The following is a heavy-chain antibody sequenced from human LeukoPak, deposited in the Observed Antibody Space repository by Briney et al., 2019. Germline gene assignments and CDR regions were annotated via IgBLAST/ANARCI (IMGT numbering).Heavy chain of an antibody. CDR3: ARDGYYYYMDV. J-gene: IGHJ6*03. Sequence: GGSLRLSCAASGFTFSTYWMSWVRQAPGKGLEWVANIKQDGSEKYYVDSVKGRFTISRDNGKNTLYLQMNSLRAEDTAVYYCARDGYYYYMDVWGKGTTVTISS. CDR1: GFTFSTYW. CDR2: IKQDGSEK. V-gene: IGHV3-7*01.